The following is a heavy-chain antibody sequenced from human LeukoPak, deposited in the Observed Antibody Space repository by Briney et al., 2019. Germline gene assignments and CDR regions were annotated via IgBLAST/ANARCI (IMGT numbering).Heavy chain of an antibody. J-gene: IGHJ4*02. CDR3: AKRWNSYGYVDAVDY. D-gene: IGHD5-18*01. CDR2: ISGSGGST. Sequence: GGSLRLSCAASGFTFSSCAMSWVRQAPGKGLEWVSGISGSGGSTYYADSVKGRFTISRDNSKNTLYLQMNSLRAEDTAVYYCAKRWNSYGYVDAVDYWGQGTLVTVSS. V-gene: IGHV3-23*01. CDR1: GFTFSSCA.